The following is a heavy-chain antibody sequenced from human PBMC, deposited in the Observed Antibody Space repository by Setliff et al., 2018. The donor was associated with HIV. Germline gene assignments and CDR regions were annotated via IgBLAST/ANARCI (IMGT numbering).Heavy chain of an antibody. J-gene: IGHJ4*02. D-gene: IGHD5-12*01. CDR3: ATLPTRNSGYSYYFDH. CDR1: GDSISSSSYY. V-gene: IGHV4-39*01. Sequence: PSETLSLTCTVSGDSISSSSYYWGWIRQPPGKGLEWIGSIYYSGSTHYNPSLQSRVTVSVDTSKNQFSLTLSSVTAADTAVYYCATLPTRNSGYSYYFDHWGQGISVTVSS. CDR2: IYYSGST.